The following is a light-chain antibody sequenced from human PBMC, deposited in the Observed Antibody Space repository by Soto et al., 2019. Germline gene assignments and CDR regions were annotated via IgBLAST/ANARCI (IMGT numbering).Light chain of an antibody. J-gene: IGKJ5*01. Sequence: DIQLTQSPSFLSASVGDRVTITCRASQDISNFLAWFQQKPGRAPKLLIYAVFTLQSGVPSRFSGSGSGVEFTLTISSLQREDFATYYCQQLNSYPFTFGQGTRLEIK. CDR2: AVF. CDR3: QQLNSYPFT. CDR1: QDISNF. V-gene: IGKV1-9*01.